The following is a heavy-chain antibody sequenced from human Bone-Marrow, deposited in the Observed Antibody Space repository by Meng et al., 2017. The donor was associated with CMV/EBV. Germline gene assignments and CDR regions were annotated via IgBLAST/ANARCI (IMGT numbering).Heavy chain of an antibody. D-gene: IGHD2-2*02. J-gene: IGHJ5*02. CDR1: GGTFSSYT. CDR3: ASFCSSTSCYTRWFNP. V-gene: IGHV1-69*02. CDR2: IIPILGIA. Sequence: SVKVFCKASGGTFSSYTISWVRQGPGQGLEWMGRIIPILGIANYAQKFQGRVTITADKSTSTAYMELSSLRSEDTAVYYCASFCSSTSCYTRWFNPCGQGTLVTVSS.